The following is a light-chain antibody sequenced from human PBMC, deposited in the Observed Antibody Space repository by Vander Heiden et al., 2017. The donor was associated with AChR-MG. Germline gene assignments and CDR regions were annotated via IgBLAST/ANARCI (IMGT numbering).Light chain of an antibody. J-gene: IGLJ3*02. CDR2: RND. V-gene: IGLV1-47*01. CDR1: ISNIASNY. Sequence: QALLPPPPAASGPPAQRVTISCSGSISNIASNYVYWYQQPPGTAPTLLIYRNDQRPSGVPDRFSGSQSGTSASLAISGLRSEDGAVYYCASWDDSLSGQVFGGGTKV. CDR3: ASWDDSLSGQV.